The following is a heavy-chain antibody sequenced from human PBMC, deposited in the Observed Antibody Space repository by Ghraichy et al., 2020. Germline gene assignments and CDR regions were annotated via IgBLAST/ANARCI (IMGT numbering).Heavy chain of an antibody. V-gene: IGHV3-23*01. Sequence: GGSLRLSCAASGFTFSRYAISWVRQAPGKGLEWGASISGAGSTYYADSVKGRFTISRVNSQTTLFLDMHSLRAEDTAVYYCAKDRNSWGPTFAYYWGPGTLFTVAS. D-gene: IGHD6-13*01. J-gene: IGHJ4*02. CDR1: GFTFSRYA. CDR2: ISGAGST. CDR3: AKDRNSWGPTFAYY.